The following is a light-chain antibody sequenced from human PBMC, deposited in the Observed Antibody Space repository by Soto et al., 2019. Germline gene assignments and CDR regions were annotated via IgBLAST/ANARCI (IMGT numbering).Light chain of an antibody. V-gene: IGKV3-20*01. CDR1: QCFSSSY. Sequence: EIVLTQSPGTLSLSPGERATLSCSASQCFSSSYLVWDHQKPGQAPRLLIYAASRRATGIPDRFSGSGSATEYTLTINTVYPEDFAVYYCQQQGTFGQGTKVEIK. CDR2: AAS. CDR3: QQQGT. J-gene: IGKJ2*01.